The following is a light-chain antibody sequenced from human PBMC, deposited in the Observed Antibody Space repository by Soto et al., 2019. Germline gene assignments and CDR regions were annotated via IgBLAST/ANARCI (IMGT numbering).Light chain of an antibody. CDR3: SSYTSSTNYV. V-gene: IGLV2-14*03. CDR1: SSDVGGFIY. J-gene: IGLJ1*01. Sequence: QSVLTQPASVSGSPGQSITISCTGTSSDVGGFIYVSWYQQHPGKAPKLMIYDVNNRPSGVSNRFSGSKSGNTASLTISGLQAEDEADYYCSSYTSSTNYVFGTGTKVTVL. CDR2: DVN.